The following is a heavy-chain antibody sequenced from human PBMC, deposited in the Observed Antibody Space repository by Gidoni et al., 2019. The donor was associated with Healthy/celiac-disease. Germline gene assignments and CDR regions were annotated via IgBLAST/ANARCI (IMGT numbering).Heavy chain of an antibody. V-gene: IGHV4-34*01. J-gene: IGHJ5*02. CDR2: INHSGST. D-gene: IGHD2-15*01. Sequence: QVQLQQWGEGLLKPSEILSLTCAFYGGSFSDSYLSWIRQPPEKGLEWIGEINHSGSTNYNPSLKSRVTISVDTSKNQFSLKLNSVTAADTAVYYCARELSGWFDPWGQGTLVIVSS. CDR1: GGSFSDSY. CDR3: ARELSGWFDP.